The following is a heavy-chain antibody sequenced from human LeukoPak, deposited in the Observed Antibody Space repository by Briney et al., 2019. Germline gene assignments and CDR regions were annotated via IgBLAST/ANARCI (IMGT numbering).Heavy chain of an antibody. Sequence: GRSLRLSCAASGFTFSSYAMHWVRQAPGKGLEWVAVISYDGSNKYYADSVKGRFTISRDNSKNTLYLQMNSLRAEDTALYYCARDHEIAAAGQDYWGQGTLVTVSS. V-gene: IGHV3-30-3*01. CDR3: ARDHEIAAAGQDY. CDR2: ISYDGSNK. D-gene: IGHD6-13*01. CDR1: GFTFSSYA. J-gene: IGHJ4*02.